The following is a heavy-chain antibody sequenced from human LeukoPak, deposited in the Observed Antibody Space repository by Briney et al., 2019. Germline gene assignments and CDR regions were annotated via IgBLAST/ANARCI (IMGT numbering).Heavy chain of an antibody. V-gene: IGHV1-8*03. Sequence: ASVTLSFNASGYTFTSYDINWVRQATGQGLEWMGWMNPNSGNTGYAQKFQGRVTITRNTSISTAYMELSSLRSEATAVYYCARGLRFGALGYWGQGTLVTVSS. CDR1: GYTFTSYD. D-gene: IGHD3-10*01. J-gene: IGHJ4*02. CDR3: ARGLRFGALGY. CDR2: MNPNSGNT.